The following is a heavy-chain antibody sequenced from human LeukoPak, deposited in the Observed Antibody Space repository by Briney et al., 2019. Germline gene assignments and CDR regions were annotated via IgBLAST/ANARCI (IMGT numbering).Heavy chain of an antibody. V-gene: IGHV5-51*01. D-gene: IGHD3-10*01. CDR1: GYSFTDYW. J-gene: IGHJ4*02. Sequence: GESLKISCKASGYSFTDYWIGWVRQMPGKGLEWMAIIYPAGSDARYTYSPSFQGQVTISADKSISTAYLQWSSLKASDTAMYYCARSTSGSFDYWGQGTPVTVSS. CDR2: IYPAGSDA. CDR3: ARSTSGSFDY.